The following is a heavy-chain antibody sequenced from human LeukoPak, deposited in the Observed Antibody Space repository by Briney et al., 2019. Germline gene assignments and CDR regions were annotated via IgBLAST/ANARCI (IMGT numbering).Heavy chain of an antibody. J-gene: IGHJ4*02. V-gene: IGHV1-18*01. CDR3: AGGVHSSSSFDY. CDR2: ISAYNGNT. CDR1: GYTFTSYG. Sequence: ASVKVSCKASGYTFTSYGISWVRRAPGQGLEWMGWISAYNGNTNYARKLQGRVTMTTDTSTSTAYMELRSLRSDDTAVYYCAGGVHSSSSFDYWGQGTLVTVSS. D-gene: IGHD6-6*01.